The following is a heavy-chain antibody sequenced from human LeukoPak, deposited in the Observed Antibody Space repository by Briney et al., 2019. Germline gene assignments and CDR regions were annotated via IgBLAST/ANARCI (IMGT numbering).Heavy chain of an antibody. Sequence: SVKVSCTASGYIFTDYYIHWVRQAPGQGLEWMGGIIPIFGTANYAQKFQGGVTITADESTSTAYMELSSLRSEDTAVYYCARDLAMVRGVIITPRSIYCYGMDVWGQGTTVTVSS. D-gene: IGHD3-10*01. V-gene: IGHV1-69*13. J-gene: IGHJ6*02. CDR1: GYIFTDYY. CDR2: IIPIFGTA. CDR3: ARDLAMVRGVIITPRSIYCYGMDV.